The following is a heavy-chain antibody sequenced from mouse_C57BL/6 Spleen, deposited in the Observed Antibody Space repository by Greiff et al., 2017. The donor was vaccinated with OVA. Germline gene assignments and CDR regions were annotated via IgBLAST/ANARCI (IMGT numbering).Heavy chain of an antibody. J-gene: IGHJ1*03. D-gene: IGHD2-1*01. Sequence: ESGPGLVKPSQSLSLTCSVTGYSITSGYYWNWIRQFPGNKLECMGYISYDGSNNYNPSLKNRISITRDTSKNQFFLKLNSVTTEDTATYYCAREGDYGKDFDVWGTGTTVTVSS. CDR2: ISYDGSN. V-gene: IGHV3-6*01. CDR1: GYSITSGYY. CDR3: AREGDYGKDFDV.